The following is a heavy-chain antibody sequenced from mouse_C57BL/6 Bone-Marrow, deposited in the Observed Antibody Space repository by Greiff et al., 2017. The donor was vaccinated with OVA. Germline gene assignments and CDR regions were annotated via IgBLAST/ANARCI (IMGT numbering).Heavy chain of an antibody. CDR2: INPSSGYT. CDR1: GYTFTSYT. V-gene: IGHV1-4*01. CDR3: ARFYDGCYFWFAY. Sequence: QVQLQQSGAELARPGASVKMSCKASGYTFTSYTMHWVKQRPGQGLEWIGYINPSSGYTKYNQKFKDKATLTADKSSSTAYMQLSSLTSEDSAVYYCARFYDGCYFWFAYWGQGTLVTVSA. J-gene: IGHJ3*01. D-gene: IGHD2-3*01.